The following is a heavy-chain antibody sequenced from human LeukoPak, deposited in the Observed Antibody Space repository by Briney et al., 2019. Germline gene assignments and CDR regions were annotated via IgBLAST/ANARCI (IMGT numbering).Heavy chain of an antibody. CDR2: ISGRVYST. V-gene: IGHV3-23*01. D-gene: IGHD6-19*01. Sequence: GGSLRLSCAASGFTFRNYAMNWVRQAPGKGLEWVSAISGRVYSTSYADSVKGRFIISRDTSKNMLYLEMNSLRAEDTAIYHCVKSIAVAAIGLDYWGQGTVVTVSS. CDR3: VKSIAVAAIGLDY. CDR1: GFTFRNYA. J-gene: IGHJ4*02.